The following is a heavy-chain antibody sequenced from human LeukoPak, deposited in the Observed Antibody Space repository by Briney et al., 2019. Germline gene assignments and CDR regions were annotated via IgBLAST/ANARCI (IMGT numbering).Heavy chain of an antibody. J-gene: IGHJ4*02. CDR1: GGSISGGNYY. D-gene: IGHD4-17*01. V-gene: IGHV4-30-4*08. CDR3: ARADYGDYPDY. Sequence: SETLSLTCTVSGGSISGGNYYWSWIRQPPGKGLEWIGYIYYSGSTYYNPSLKSRLTISVDTSKKQFSLKLSSVTAADTAVYYCARADYGDYPDYWGQGTLVTVSS. CDR2: IYYSGST.